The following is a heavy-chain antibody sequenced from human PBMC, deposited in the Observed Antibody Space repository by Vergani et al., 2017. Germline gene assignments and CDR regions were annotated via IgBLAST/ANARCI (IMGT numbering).Heavy chain of an antibody. V-gene: IGHV3-33*01. CDR2: IWYDGSNK. Sequence: QVQLVESGGGVVQPGRSLRFSCAASGFTFSSYGMHWVRQVPGKGLEWVAVIWYDGSNKYYADSVKGRFTISRDNSKNTLYLQMNSLRAEDTAVYYCARDRSGGYCSSTSCPRDWYFDLWGRGTLVTVSS. D-gene: IGHD2-2*01. CDR3: ARDRSGGYCSSTSCPRDWYFDL. J-gene: IGHJ2*01. CDR1: GFTFSSYG.